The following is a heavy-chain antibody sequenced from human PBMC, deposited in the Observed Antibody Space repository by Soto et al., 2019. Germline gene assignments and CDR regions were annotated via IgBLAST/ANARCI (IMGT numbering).Heavy chain of an antibody. CDR1: GFTFSDYY. CDR3: ARVRAGYYGSGLGGMDV. Sequence: ESGGGLVKPGGSLRLSCAASGFTFSDYYMSWIRQAPGKGLEWVSYISSSSSYTNYADSVKGRFTISRDNAKNSLYLQMNSLRAEDTAVYYCARVRAGYYGSGLGGMDVWGQGTTVTVSS. D-gene: IGHD3-10*01. CDR2: ISSSSSYT. V-gene: IGHV3-11*06. J-gene: IGHJ6*02.